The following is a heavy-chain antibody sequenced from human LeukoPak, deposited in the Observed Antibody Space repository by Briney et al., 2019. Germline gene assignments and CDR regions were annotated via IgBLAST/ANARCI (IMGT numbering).Heavy chain of an antibody. CDR2: IKPSGGST. CDR1: RYTFTSYY. V-gene: IGHV1-46*01. Sequence: ASLKVSRKASRYTFTSYYLPSVREAPGQRVERMGKIKPSGGSTSYAQKFQGRVTMTRDTSTSTVYMELSSLRSEDTAVYYCARTQTLPNWFDPWGQGTLVTVCS. CDR3: ARTQTLPNWFDP. J-gene: IGHJ5*02.